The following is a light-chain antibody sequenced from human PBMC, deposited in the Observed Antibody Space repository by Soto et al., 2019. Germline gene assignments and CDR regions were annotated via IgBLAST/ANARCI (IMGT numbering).Light chain of an antibody. Sequence: EIVLTQSPGTLSLSPGERSTLSFRASQSVSSSYLAWYQQKPGQAPRPLIYGASNRATGIPDRFSGSGSGTDFTLTISRLEPEDFAVYYCQQCGSSSTFGQGTRLEIK. CDR1: QSVSSSY. J-gene: IGKJ5*01. CDR2: GAS. V-gene: IGKV3-20*01. CDR3: QQCGSSST.